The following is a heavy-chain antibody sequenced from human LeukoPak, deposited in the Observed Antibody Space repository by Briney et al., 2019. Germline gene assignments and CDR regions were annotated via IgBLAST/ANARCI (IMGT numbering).Heavy chain of an antibody. CDR1: GFTFSSYG. D-gene: IGHD3-22*01. J-gene: IGHJ4*02. CDR2: ISGSGGST. Sequence: GGTLRLSCAAAGFTFSSYGMSWVRQAPGKGLEWVSAISGSGGSTYYAGSVKGRFTISRDNSKNPLYLQMNSLRAEDTAVYYCAKESFPYYDSSGYYMGFDYWGQGTLVTVSS. V-gene: IGHV3-23*01. CDR3: AKESFPYYDSSGYYMGFDY.